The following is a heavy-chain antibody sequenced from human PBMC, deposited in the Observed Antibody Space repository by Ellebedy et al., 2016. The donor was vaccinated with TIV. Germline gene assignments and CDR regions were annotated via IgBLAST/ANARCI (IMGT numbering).Heavy chain of an antibody. V-gene: IGHV4-4*02. Sequence: SETLSLXCAVSYGSMNTNNCWRWFSQTPPKGLQWIGEISHSGNTTYNPSLKSRVTISVDKSKNQFSLKLTSVTAADTAIYYCARHGDFCADPWGQGTLVTVSS. J-gene: IGHJ5*02. CDR2: ISHSGNT. CDR3: ARHGDFCADP. D-gene: IGHD4-17*01. CDR1: YGSMNTNNC.